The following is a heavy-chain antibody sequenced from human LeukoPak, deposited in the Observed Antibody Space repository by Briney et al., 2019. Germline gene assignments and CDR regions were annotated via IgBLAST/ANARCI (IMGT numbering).Heavy chain of an antibody. Sequence: GESLKISCKGSGYSFTSYWIGWVRQMPGKGLEWMGIIYPGASDTRYSPSFQGQVTISADKSISTAYLQWSSLKASDTDMYYCARLVVPAAIWFDPWGQGTLVTVSS. V-gene: IGHV5-51*01. D-gene: IGHD2-2*01. CDR1: GYSFTSYW. CDR3: ARLVVPAAIWFDP. CDR2: IYPGASDT. J-gene: IGHJ5*02.